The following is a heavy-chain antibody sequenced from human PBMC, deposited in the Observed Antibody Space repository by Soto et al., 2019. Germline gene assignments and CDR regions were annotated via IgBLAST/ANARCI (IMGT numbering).Heavy chain of an antibody. CDR1: GFTFSSYG. J-gene: IGHJ4*02. CDR3: ARDGVLAARRVSFDY. D-gene: IGHD6-6*01. CDR2: IWYDGSNK. V-gene: IGHV3-33*01. Sequence: QPGGSLRLSXAASGFTFSSYGMHWVRQAPGKGLEWVAVIWYDGSNKYYADSVKGRFTISRDNSKNTLYLQMNSLRAEDTAVYYCARDGVLAARRVSFDYWGQGTLVTVSS.